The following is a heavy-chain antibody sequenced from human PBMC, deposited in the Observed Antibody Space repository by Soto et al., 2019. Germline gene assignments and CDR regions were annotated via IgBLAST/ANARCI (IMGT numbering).Heavy chain of an antibody. CDR3: SRERGAVASIADAFDI. J-gene: IGHJ3*02. CDR1: GGSISSGGHS. CDR2: VYFSGST. Sequence: SETLSLTCAVSGGSISSGGHSWSWIRQPPGKGLEWIGYVYFSGSTKYNPSLTSRVTISVDMSKKQFSLRLTSMTSADTAVYYCSRERGAVASIADAFDIWGQGTMVTVSS. D-gene: IGHD6-6*01. V-gene: IGHV4-61*08.